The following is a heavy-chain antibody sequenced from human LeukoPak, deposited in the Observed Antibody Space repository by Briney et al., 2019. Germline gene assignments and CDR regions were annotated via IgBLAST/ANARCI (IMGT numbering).Heavy chain of an antibody. J-gene: IGHJ6*02. Sequence: GGSLRLPCAASGFTFSSYWMTWVRQAPGKGLEWVSSISSSSSYIYYADSVKGRFTISRDNAKNSLYLQMNSLRAEDTAVYYCARRDVLLWFGEDSTHYYYYYGMDVWGQGTTVTVSS. CDR3: ARRDVLLWFGEDSTHYYYYYGMDV. CDR2: ISSSSSYI. D-gene: IGHD3-10*01. CDR1: GFTFSSYW. V-gene: IGHV3-21*01.